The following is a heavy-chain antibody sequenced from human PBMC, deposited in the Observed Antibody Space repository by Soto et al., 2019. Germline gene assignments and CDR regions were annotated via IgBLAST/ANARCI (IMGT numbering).Heavy chain of an antibody. CDR3: ARVSRGAFGI. Sequence: ASVKVSCKASGYTFTSYFIHWVRQAPGQGLEWMGVFDPSGVATNSAQKFQGRLTMTRDTSTSTVYMDLTSLGSDDTALYYCARVSRGAFGIWGQGTLITVSS. CDR1: GYTFTSYF. J-gene: IGHJ3*02. V-gene: IGHV1-46*01. CDR2: FDPSGVAT.